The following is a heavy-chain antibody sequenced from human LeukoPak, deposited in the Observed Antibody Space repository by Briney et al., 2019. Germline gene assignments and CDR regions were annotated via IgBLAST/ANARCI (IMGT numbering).Heavy chain of an antibody. V-gene: IGHV4-4*07. Sequence: SETLSLTCTVSGGSIGWDYWSWIRQSAGKGLEWSGRIYKSGSTNYNPSFRSRVTMSVDTSKNQFSLNVTSVTAADTAVYYCAREEYFQDSSGYSYYFHSWGQGSLVTVSS. CDR3: AREEYFQDSSGYSYYFHS. D-gene: IGHD3-22*01. J-gene: IGHJ4*02. CDR1: GGSIGWDY. CDR2: IYKSGST.